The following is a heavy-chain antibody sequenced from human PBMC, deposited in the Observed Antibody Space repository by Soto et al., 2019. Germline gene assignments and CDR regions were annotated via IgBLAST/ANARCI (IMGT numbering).Heavy chain of an antibody. V-gene: IGHV3-21*01. Sequence: VRPMRLSWAASGLKCSSYTVNWVRQAQGKGLEWVSSISGSSSYIYYADSVKGRFTISRDNAKNSLYLQMHSLRAEDTAVYYCYSSSFWSGYSDSWGQGTLVTVSS. CDR3: YSSSFWSGYSDS. D-gene: IGHD3-3*01. CDR2: ISGSSSYI. CDR1: GLKCSSYT. J-gene: IGHJ4*02.